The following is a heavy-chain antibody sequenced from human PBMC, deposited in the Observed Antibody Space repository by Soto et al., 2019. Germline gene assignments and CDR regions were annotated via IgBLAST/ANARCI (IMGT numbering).Heavy chain of an antibody. CDR3: ARGVDAGYDF. CDR2: MSPKSGVT. CDR1: GYTFSDLD. D-gene: IGHD5-12*01. J-gene: IGHJ4*02. V-gene: IGHV1-8*01. Sequence: ASVKVSCKTSGYTFSDLDINWVRQATGQGLEWMGYMSPKSGVTKSAQKLQGRVTMTRDTAISTAYMEVSNLSPEDTAVYYCARGVDAGYDFWGQGTQVTVSS.